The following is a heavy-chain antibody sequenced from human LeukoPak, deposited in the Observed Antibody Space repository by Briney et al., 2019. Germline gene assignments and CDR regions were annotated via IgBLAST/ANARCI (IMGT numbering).Heavy chain of an antibody. CDR3: TRDRFYVWFDP. CDR1: GFTFSDYY. Sequence: GGSLRLSCAASGFTFSDYYMSWIRQAPGKGLEWVSYISNSGSTIYYADSVKGRFTISRDNAKNMVYLQMNNLRAEDTAVYYCTRDRFYVWFDPWGQGTLVTVSS. CDR2: ISNSGSTI. V-gene: IGHV3-11*01. D-gene: IGHD3-16*01. J-gene: IGHJ5*02.